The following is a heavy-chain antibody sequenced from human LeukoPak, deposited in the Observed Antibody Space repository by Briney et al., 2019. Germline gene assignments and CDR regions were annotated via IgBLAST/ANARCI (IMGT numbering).Heavy chain of an antibody. Sequence: GGSLRLSCAVSGFTFSDYSVSWIRLAPGKGLEWVSCISSSSTYIYYADSVKGRFSISRDNAKKSMYLQMNSLRAEDTAVYYCSRAPYSSAPYLEYFQHWGHGTLVTVSS. CDR1: GFTFSDYS. CDR3: SRAPYSSAPYLEYFQH. V-gene: IGHV3-11*06. CDR2: ISSSSTYI. J-gene: IGHJ1*01. D-gene: IGHD6-25*01.